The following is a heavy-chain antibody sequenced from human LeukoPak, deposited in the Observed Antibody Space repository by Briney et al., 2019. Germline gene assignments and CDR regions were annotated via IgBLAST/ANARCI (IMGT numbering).Heavy chain of an antibody. Sequence: PSETLSLTCSVSGGSIISSYWSWLRQPPGKGLEWIGYIYSSGITNYNPSLSGRLTISVATSKNQCSLKLSSVSAADTAVYYCARFPGIPPLWGQGTLVTVSS. CDR1: GGSIISSY. J-gene: IGHJ4*02. CDR2: IYSSGIT. CDR3: ARFPGIPPL. V-gene: IGHV4-59*01. D-gene: IGHD5-18*01.